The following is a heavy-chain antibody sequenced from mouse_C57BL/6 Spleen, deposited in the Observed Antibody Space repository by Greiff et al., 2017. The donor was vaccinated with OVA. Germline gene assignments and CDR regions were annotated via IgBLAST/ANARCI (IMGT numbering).Heavy chain of an antibody. D-gene: IGHD1-1*01. CDR2: INPNNGGT. CDR1: GYTFTDYY. V-gene: IGHV1-26*01. Sequence: VQLQQSGPELVKPGASVKISCKASGYTFTDYYMNWVKQSNGKRLEWIGDINPNNGGTSYNQKFKGKATLTVDKSSSTAYMELSSLTSEDSAVYYFARSYYGSSSYYFDYWGQGTTLTVSS. CDR3: ARSYYGSSSYYFDY. J-gene: IGHJ2*01.